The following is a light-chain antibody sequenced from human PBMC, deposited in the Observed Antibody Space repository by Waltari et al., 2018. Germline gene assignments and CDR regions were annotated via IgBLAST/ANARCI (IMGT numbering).Light chain of an antibody. V-gene: IGKV3-15*01. CDR1: QSVTSN. J-gene: IGKJ4*01. CDR3: QKYNRWSPELT. CDR2: GTS. Sequence: IVMTQSPATLSVSPGERATLSCRASQSVTSNLAWYQQKPGQAPRLLIYGTSTRATGVPVRFSGSWSGTEFTLTISSLQSEDFAVYYCQKYNRWSPELTFGGGTKVEIK.